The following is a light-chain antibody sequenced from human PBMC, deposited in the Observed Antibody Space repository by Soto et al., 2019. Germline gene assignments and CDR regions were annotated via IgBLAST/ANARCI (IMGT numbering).Light chain of an antibody. CDR1: QAIGVY. V-gene: IGKV1-27*01. CDR3: QKYNSAPLT. J-gene: IGKJ4*01. Sequence: DIQVTQSPSSLSSSLGDRVTITCRAKQAIGVYLSWVQQQPGKVPKLLIYAASAVQTGVPSRFSGSGYGTDFTLTISSLPPEDIATYYCQKYNSAPLTFGGGNKVEI. CDR2: AAS.